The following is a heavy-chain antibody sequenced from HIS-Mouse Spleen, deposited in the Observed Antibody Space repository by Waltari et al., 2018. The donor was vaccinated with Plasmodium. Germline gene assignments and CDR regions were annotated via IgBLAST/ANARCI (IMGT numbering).Heavy chain of an antibody. CDR1: GFTFSSYW. V-gene: IGHV3-7*01. J-gene: IGHJ2*01. CDR2: IKQDGSEK. CDR3: ASSWYWYFDL. D-gene: IGHD6-13*01. Sequence: EVQLVESGGGLVQPGGSLRLSCAASGFTFSSYWMSWVRQAAGKGMEWVAKIKQDGSEKDYGDSVKGRFTISRDNAKNSLYLQMNSLRAEDTAVYYCASSWYWYFDLWGRGTLVTVSS.